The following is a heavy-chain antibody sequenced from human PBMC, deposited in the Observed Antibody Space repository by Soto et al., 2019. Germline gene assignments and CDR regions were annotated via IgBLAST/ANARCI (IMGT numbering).Heavy chain of an antibody. D-gene: IGHD2-15*01. J-gene: IGHJ4*02. Sequence: GGSLRLSCAASGFTYSTYAMSWVRQAPGKGLEWVSGFSGTDDTTYYADSVRGRFTISRDNSKDTLYLQMNSLRADDTAVYYCAKGGGRVAIFDYWGQGTPVTVSS. V-gene: IGHV3-23*01. CDR1: GFTYSTYA. CDR3: AKGGGRVAIFDY. CDR2: FSGTDDTT.